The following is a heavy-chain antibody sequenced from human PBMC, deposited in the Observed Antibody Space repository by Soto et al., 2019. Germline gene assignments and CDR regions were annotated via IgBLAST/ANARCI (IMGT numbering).Heavy chain of an antibody. D-gene: IGHD3-3*01. CDR1: GGTFSSYA. V-gene: IGHV1-69*06. CDR2: IIPIFGTA. CDR3: ARPGFWSGYFGSFDI. J-gene: IGHJ3*02. Sequence: SVKVSCKASGGTFSSYAISWVRQAPGQGLEWMGGIIPIFGTANYAQKFQGRVTITADKSTSTAYMELSSLRSEDTAVYYCARPGFWSGYFGSFDIWGQGTMGTV.